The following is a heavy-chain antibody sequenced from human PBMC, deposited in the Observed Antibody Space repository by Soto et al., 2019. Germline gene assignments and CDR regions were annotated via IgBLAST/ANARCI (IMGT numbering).Heavy chain of an antibody. CDR3: ARVRSNKVTSQGWSLDY. Sequence: SETLSLTCTVAGGSISSYYWSWIRQPPGKGLESIGYIYYSGNTNYNPSLKSRVTISVDTSKTQFSLKLSSVTAADTAVYYCARVRSNKVTSQGWSLDYWGQGTLVTVSS. CDR1: GGSISSYY. CDR2: IYYSGNT. J-gene: IGHJ4*02. D-gene: IGHD2-21*02. V-gene: IGHV4-59*01.